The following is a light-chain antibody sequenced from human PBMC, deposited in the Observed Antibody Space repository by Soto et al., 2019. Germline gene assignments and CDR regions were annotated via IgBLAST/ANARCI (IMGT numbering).Light chain of an antibody. Sequence: EIVLTQSPATLSLSPGERATLSCRASHSVDIYLAWYQQKPGQAPRLLIYDASNRATGIPPRFSGSGSGTDFTLTISSLAAEDFAVYYCQQRKFWPPITFGQGTRLDIK. J-gene: IGKJ5*01. CDR2: DAS. CDR1: HSVDIY. CDR3: QQRKFWPPIT. V-gene: IGKV3-11*01.